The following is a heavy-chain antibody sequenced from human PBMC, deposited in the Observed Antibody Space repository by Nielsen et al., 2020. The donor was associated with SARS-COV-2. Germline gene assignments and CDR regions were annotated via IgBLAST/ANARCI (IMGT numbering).Heavy chain of an antibody. CDR1: GGSISSGDYY. D-gene: IGHD5-12*01. Sequence: SETLSLTYTVSGGSISSGDYYWTWIRQPPGKGLEYIGYISYSGSTYYDPSLKSRVTISVDTSKNQFSLKLSSVTAADTAVYYCARRIGLYEYHFDYWGQGTLVTVSS. V-gene: IGHV4-30-4*01. CDR3: ARRIGLYEYHFDY. CDR2: ISYSGST. J-gene: IGHJ4*02.